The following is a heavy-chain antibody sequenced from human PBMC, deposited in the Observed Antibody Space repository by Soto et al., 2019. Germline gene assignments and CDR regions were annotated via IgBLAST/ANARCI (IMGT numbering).Heavy chain of an antibody. Sequence: QVQLVESGGGVVQPGRSLRLSCVASGFTFSSFGMHWVRQAPGKGLEWVAVISYDGSNGFYAESVKGRFIISRDNSKNTLFLQMNSLRSEDTAVYYCAKDSWGYSNHGGRDYYHAMDVWGQGTTVTVPS. CDR1: GFTFSSFG. V-gene: IGHV3-30*18. CDR3: AKDSWGYSNHGGRDYYHAMDV. J-gene: IGHJ6*02. CDR2: ISYDGSNG. D-gene: IGHD4-4*01.